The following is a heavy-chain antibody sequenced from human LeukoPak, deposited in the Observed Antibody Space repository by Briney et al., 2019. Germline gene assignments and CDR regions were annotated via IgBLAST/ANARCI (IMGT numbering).Heavy chain of an antibody. J-gene: IGHJ4*02. V-gene: IGHV4-34*01. D-gene: IGHD2-15*01. Sequence: PSETLSLTCAVYGGSFSGYYWSWIRQPPGKGLEWIGEINHSGSTNYNPSLKSRVTISVDTSKNQFSLKLSSVTAADTAVYYCARQNRDYCSGGSCYSYYFNSGGQGTLVTFS. CDR2: INHSGST. CDR3: ARQNRDYCSGGSCYSYYFNS. CDR1: GGSFSGYY.